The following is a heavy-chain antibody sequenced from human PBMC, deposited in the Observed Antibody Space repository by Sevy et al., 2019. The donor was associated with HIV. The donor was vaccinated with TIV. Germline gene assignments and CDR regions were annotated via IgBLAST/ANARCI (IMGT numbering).Heavy chain of an antibody. J-gene: IGHJ6*02. CDR3: ADSWGRFGGSSWITLHCRVGG. Sequence: GESLKISCAASGFSFSRFGMHWVRQAPGKGLEWVALISNDGSGKNYGDSMKGRFTISRDNSRDTLYLQINSLKPEDMGCYYWADSWGRFGGSSWITLHCRVGGWGQGTTVTVSS. CDR2: ISNDGSGK. CDR1: GFSFSRFG. D-gene: IGHD6-13*01. V-gene: IGHV3-30*03.